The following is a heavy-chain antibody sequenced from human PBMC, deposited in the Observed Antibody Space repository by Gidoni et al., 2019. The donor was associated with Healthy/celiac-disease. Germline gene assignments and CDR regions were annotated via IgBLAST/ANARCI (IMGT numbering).Heavy chain of an antibody. CDR1: GGSVSSGSYY. Sequence: QVQLQESGPGLVKPPETLSLTCTVSGGSVSSGSYYWSWIRQPPGKGLEWIGYIYYSGSTNYNPSLKSRVTISVDTSKNQFSLKLSSVTAADTAVYYCARLWGGSPTAFDIWGQGTMVTVSS. CDR2: IYYSGST. V-gene: IGHV4-61*01. CDR3: ARLWGGSPTAFDI. J-gene: IGHJ3*02. D-gene: IGHD1-26*01.